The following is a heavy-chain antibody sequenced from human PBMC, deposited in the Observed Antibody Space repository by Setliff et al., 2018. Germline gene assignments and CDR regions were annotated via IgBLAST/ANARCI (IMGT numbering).Heavy chain of an antibody. CDR2: IYIGGSA. CDR3: VREQWLDQPGYYYMDV. V-gene: IGHV4-4*07. Sequence: SETLSLTCTVSGGSISSYYWSWIRQPAGKGLEWIGHIYIGGSANYNPSLKSRVTISVDTSKNQFSLKLSSVTAADMAVYYCVREQWLDQPGYYYMDVWAKGTTVTVSS. CDR1: GGSISSYY. D-gene: IGHD6-19*01. J-gene: IGHJ6*03.